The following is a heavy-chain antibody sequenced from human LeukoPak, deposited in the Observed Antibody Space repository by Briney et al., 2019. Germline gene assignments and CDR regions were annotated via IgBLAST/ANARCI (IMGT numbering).Heavy chain of an antibody. CDR1: GFTFSSYS. Sequence: PGGSLRLSCAASGFTFSSYSMNWVRQAPGKGLEWVSYISTSGNYIYYSDSVKGRFTISRDNAKNSLYLQMHSLRADDTDVYYCARGAYNSGGTLEIWGQGTLVTVSS. D-gene: IGHD3-22*01. V-gene: IGHV3-21*01. CDR3: ARGAYNSGGTLEI. J-gene: IGHJ4*02. CDR2: ISTSGNYI.